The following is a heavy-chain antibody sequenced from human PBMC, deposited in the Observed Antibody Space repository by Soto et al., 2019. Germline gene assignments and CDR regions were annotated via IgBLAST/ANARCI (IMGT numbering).Heavy chain of an antibody. V-gene: IGHV4-39*01. CDR3: ARRPYYYYGMDV. J-gene: IGHJ6*02. CDR2: IYYSGST. Sequence: PSETLSLTCTVSGGSISSSSYYWGWIRQPPGKGLEWIGSIYYSGSTYYNPSLKSRVTISVDTSKNQFSLKLSSVTAADTAVYYCARRPYYYYGMDVWGQGTTVTLSS. CDR1: GGSISSSSYY.